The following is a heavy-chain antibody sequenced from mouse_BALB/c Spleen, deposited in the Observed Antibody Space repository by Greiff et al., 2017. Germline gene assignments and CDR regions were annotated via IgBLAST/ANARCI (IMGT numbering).Heavy chain of an antibody. V-gene: IGHV1-18*01. CDR3: ARTQYGNYDAMDY. D-gene: IGHD2-10*02. J-gene: IGHJ4*01. Sequence: VQLQQPGAELVKPGASVKISCKTSGYTFTEYTMHWVKQSHGKSLEWIGGINPNNGGTSYNQKFKGKATLTVDKSSSTAYMELRSLTSEDSAVYYCARTQYGNYDAMDYWGQGTSVTVSS. CDR2: INPNNGGT. CDR1: GYTFTEYT.